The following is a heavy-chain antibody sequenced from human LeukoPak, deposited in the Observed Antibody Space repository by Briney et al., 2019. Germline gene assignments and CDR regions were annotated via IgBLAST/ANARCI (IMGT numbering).Heavy chain of an antibody. CDR3: ARELRTPYWYFDL. CDR1: GFTFSSYA. D-gene: IGHD3-16*01. V-gene: IGHV3-23*01. J-gene: IGHJ2*01. CDR2: ISGSGGST. Sequence: PGGSLRLSCAASGFTFSSYAMSWVRQAPGKGLEWVSGISGSGGSTYYADSVKGRFTISRDNAKNSLYLQMNSLRAEDTAVYYCARELRTPYWYFDLWGRGTLVTVSS.